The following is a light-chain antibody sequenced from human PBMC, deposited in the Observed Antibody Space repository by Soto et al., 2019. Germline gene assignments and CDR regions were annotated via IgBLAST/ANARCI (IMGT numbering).Light chain of an antibody. V-gene: IGLV2-8*01. CDR3: CANASSNTVT. CDR1: ISDVGDYNY. Sequence: QSVLTQPPSASGSPGQSVTISCTGTISDVGDYNYVSWYQQHPGRAPKLLIYEVSQRPSGVPARFSGSKSGNTASLTVSGLQAEDEADYYCCANASSNTVTFGGGTKVTVL. J-gene: IGLJ2*01. CDR2: EVS.